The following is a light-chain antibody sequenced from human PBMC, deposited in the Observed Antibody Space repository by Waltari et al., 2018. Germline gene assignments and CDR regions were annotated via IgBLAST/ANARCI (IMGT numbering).Light chain of an antibody. CDR1: SSNIGRYY. CDR2: RDT. Sequence: QSVVTQPPSASGTPGQRVTISCSGSSSNIGRYYVYWYQHLPGTAPKLLIYRDTQRPSGVPDRFSGYKSGTAASLAISGRRSEDEADYYCAVWDDSLSGPVFGGGTKLTVL. J-gene: IGLJ2*01. V-gene: IGLV1-47*01. CDR3: AVWDDSLSGPV.